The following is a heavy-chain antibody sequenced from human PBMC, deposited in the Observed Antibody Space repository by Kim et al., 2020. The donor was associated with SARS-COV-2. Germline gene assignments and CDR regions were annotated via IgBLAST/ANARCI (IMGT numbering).Heavy chain of an antibody. D-gene: IGHD3-10*01. CDR1: GGSISSGGYY. Sequence: SETLSLTCTVSGGSISSGGYYWSWIRQHPGKGLEWIGYIYYSGSTYYNPSLKSRVTISVDTSKNQFSLKLSSVTAADTAVYYCARVAYGSGSRLGTDFDYWGQGTLVTVSS. CDR3: ARVAYGSGSRLGTDFDY. J-gene: IGHJ4*02. V-gene: IGHV4-31*03. CDR2: IYYSGST.